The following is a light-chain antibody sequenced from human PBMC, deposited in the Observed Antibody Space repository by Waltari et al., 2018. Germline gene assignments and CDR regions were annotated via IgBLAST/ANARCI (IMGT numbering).Light chain of an antibody. Sequence: DIVMTQSPESLAVSLGERATINCKSSESVLYSSNNKNHLAWYQQKPGQPPKLLLYWASTRKSGVPYRFSGSGSETDFTLTVTSLQAEDAAVYYCQQYYSTPLTFGGGTRVEI. J-gene: IGKJ4*01. CDR3: QQYYSTPLT. V-gene: IGKV4-1*01. CDR2: WAS. CDR1: ESVLYSSNNKNH.